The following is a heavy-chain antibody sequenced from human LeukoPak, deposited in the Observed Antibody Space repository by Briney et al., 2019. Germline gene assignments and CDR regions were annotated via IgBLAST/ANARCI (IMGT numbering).Heavy chain of an antibody. J-gene: IGHJ4*02. Sequence: GASVKVSCKASGYTFTSYGISWVRQAPGQGLEWMGWISAYNGNTNYAQKLQGRVTMTTDTSTSTAYMELRSLRSDDTAVYYCARDPPKEPAAYHAPDNYWGQGTLVTVSS. CDR2: ISAYNGNT. CDR1: GYTFTSYG. D-gene: IGHD2-2*01. V-gene: IGHV1-18*01. CDR3: ARDPPKEPAAYHAPDNY.